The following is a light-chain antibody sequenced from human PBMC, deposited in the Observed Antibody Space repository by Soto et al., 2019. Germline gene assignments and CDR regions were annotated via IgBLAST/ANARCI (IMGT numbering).Light chain of an antibody. CDR1: SSDVGGYDS. CDR3: CSYAGSYTWV. CDR2: DVT. Sequence: QSAPTQPRSVSGSPGQSVTISCTGSSSDVGGYDSVSWYQHHPGKAPKLMIYDVTKRPSGVPDRFSGFKSGNTASLTISGLQAEDEADYYCCSYAGSYTWVFGGGTKLTVL. J-gene: IGLJ3*02. V-gene: IGLV2-11*01.